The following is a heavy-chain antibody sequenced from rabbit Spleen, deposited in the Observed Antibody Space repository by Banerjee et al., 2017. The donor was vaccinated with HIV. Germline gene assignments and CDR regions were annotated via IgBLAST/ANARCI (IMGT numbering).Heavy chain of an antibody. CDR1: GFSLSNNYV. J-gene: IGHJ4*01. D-gene: IGHD2-1*01. CDR2: IDTGSPTNT. CDR3: AKGVHADGDGWDL. Sequence: QSLEESGGDLVKPGASLTLTCTASGFSLSNNYVMCWVRQAPGKAPEWIACIDTGSPTNTYYASWAKGRFTISKTSSTTVDLKMTSLTAADTATYFCAKGVHADGDGWDLWGPGTLVTVS. V-gene: IGHV1S40*01.